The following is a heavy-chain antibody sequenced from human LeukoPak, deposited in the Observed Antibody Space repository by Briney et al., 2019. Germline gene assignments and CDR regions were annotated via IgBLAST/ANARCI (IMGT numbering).Heavy chain of an antibody. V-gene: IGHV1-69*05. CDR2: IIPIFGTA. CDR1: GGTFSSYA. Sequence: GASVKVSCKASGGTFSSYAISWGRQAPGQGLEWMGGIIPIFGTANYAQKFQGRVTITTDESTSTAYMELSSLRSEDTAVYYCARVVYGSSPGLDWGQGTLVTVSS. D-gene: IGHD2-8*01. CDR3: ARVVYGSSPGLD. J-gene: IGHJ4*02.